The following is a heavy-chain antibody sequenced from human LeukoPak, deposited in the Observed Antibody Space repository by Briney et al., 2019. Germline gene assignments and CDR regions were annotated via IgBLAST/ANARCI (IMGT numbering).Heavy chain of an antibody. J-gene: IGHJ4*02. CDR1: GYTFTGYS. Sequence: ASVKVSCKASGYTFTGYSMHWVRQAPGQGLEWMGRINPNSGATNYAQKFQGRVTMTRDTSISTSYMEQSRLRSDDTAVYYCARAGVEQLVPVSYCWGQGTMVT. V-gene: IGHV1-2*06. CDR3: ARAGVEQLVPVSYC. D-gene: IGHD6-6*01. CDR2: INPNSGAT.